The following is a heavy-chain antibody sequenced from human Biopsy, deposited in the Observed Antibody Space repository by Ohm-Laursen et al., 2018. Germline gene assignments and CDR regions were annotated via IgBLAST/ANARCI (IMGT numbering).Heavy chain of an antibody. CDR2: SIPLFNTA. J-gene: IGHJ2*01. V-gene: IGHV1-69*06. Sequence: SVKVSCNASGGTFTNHAVGWVRQAPGQGLEWVGSSIPLFNTANYADKFQGRVTLTADRSTTTAYMELSSLRSEDTAIYYCARFPLGAYDDSGSYRAVEHWYFDLWGRGTLVTVSS. CDR3: ARFPLGAYDDSGSYRAVEHWYFDL. D-gene: IGHD3-22*01. CDR1: GGTFTNHA.